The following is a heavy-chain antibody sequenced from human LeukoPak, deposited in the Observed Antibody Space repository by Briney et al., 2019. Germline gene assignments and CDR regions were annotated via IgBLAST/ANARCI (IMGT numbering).Heavy chain of an antibody. Sequence: GGSLRLYCAASGFTFSSYGMHWVRQAPGKGLEWVAVIWYDGSNKYYADSVKGRFTISRDNSKNTLYLQMNSLRAEDTAVYYCAREILYSYGYGPLDYWGQGTLVTVSS. CDR1: GFTFSSYG. D-gene: IGHD5-18*01. J-gene: IGHJ4*02. CDR3: AREILYSYGYGPLDY. CDR2: IWYDGSNK. V-gene: IGHV3-33*01.